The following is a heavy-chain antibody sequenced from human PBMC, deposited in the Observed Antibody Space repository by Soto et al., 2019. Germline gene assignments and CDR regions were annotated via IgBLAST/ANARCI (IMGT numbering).Heavy chain of an antibody. D-gene: IGHD3-3*01. CDR1: GFTFSSYS. CDR2: ISSSSSYI. V-gene: IGHV3-21*01. Sequence: GGSLRLSCAASGFTFSSYSMNWVRQAPGKGLELVSSISSSSSYIYYADSVKGRFTISRDNAKNSLYLQMNSLRAEDTAVYYCARDTSGSLNWFDPWGQGTLVTVSS. J-gene: IGHJ5*02. CDR3: ARDTSGSLNWFDP.